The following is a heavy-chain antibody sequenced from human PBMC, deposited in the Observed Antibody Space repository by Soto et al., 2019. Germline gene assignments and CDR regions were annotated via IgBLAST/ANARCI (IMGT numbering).Heavy chain of an antibody. Sequence: PGGSLRLSCAASGFTFSSYSMNWVRQAPGKGLEWVSYISSSSSTIYYADSVKGRFTISRDNAKNSLYLQMNSLRDEDTAVYYCARESCSGGSCYSGRNWVVYYGMDVWGQGTTVTVSS. D-gene: IGHD2-15*01. CDR1: GFTFSSYS. V-gene: IGHV3-48*02. J-gene: IGHJ6*02. CDR2: ISSSSSTI. CDR3: ARESCSGGSCYSGRNWVVYYGMDV.